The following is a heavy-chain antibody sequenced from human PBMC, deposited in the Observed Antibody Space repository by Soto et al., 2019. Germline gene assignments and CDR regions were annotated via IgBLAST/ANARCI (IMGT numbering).Heavy chain of an antibody. CDR1: GFDFEYYA. Sequence: GGSLRLSCAAAGFDFEYYAMHGVRQVPGKGLEWVSLTNSDGTDSYYMDSVKGRFTISRDSAKSTLYLQMDRLRPEDTALYFCAKSLYYYDSSPLDHWGQGTPVTVSS. D-gene: IGHD3-22*01. V-gene: IGHV3-43D*04. CDR2: TNSDGTDS. CDR3: AKSLYYYDSSPLDH. J-gene: IGHJ4*02.